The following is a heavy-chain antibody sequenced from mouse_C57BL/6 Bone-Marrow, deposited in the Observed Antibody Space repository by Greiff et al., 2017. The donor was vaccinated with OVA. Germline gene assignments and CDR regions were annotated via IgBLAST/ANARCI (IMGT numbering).Heavy chain of an antibody. CDR1: GYTFTNYW. CDR3: ARFDYYGSSYDWYFDV. D-gene: IGHD1-1*01. J-gene: IGHJ1*03. CDR2: IYPGGGYT. V-gene: IGHV1-63*01. Sequence: VQLQQSGAELVRPGTSVKMSCKASGYTFTNYWIGWAKQRPGHGLEWIGDIYPGGGYTNYNEKFKGKATLTADKSSSTAYMQFSSLTSEDSAIYYCARFDYYGSSYDWYFDVWGTGTTVTVSS.